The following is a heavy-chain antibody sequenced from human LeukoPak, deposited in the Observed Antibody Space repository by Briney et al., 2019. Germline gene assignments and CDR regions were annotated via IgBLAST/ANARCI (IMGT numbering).Heavy chain of an antibody. CDR2: IKSIPDGGTT. V-gene: IGHV3-15*01. J-gene: IGHJ5*01. CDR1: GFTFTKAW. CDR3: FTLRRDDF. Sequence: VGSLTLSCAASGFTFTKAWMSWARQAPGKGLEWVGRIKSIPDGGTTDYAAPVKGRFTVSRDDSKTTAYLQMNSLKTEDTAVYYCFTLRRDDFWGQGTLVGV.